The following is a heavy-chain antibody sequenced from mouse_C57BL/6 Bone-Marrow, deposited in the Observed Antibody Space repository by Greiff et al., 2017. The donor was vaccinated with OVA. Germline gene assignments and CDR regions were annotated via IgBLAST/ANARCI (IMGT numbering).Heavy chain of an antibody. V-gene: IGHV1-69*01. CDR1: GYTFTSYW. CDR2: IDPSDSYT. J-gene: IGHJ1*03. Sequence: QVQLQQPGAELVMPGASVKLSCKASGYTFTSYWMHWVKQRPGQGLEWIGEIDPSDSYTNYNQKFKGKSTLTVDKSSSTAYMQLSSLTSEDSAVYYCAREDYQRGYWYFDVWGTGTTVTVSS. CDR3: AREDYQRGYWYFDV. D-gene: IGHD2-4*01.